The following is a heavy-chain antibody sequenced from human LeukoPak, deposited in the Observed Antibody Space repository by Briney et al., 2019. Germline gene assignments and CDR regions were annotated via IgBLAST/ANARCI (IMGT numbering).Heavy chain of an antibody. CDR2: IYYSGST. CDR3: ARDSGYCSSTSCYNWFDP. CDR1: GGSFSGYY. J-gene: IGHJ5*02. Sequence: SETLSLTCAVYGGSFSGYYWSWIRQPPGKGLEWIGYIYYSGSTNYNPSLKSRVTISVDTSKNQFSLKLSSVTAADTAVYYCARDSGYCSSTSCYNWFDPWGQGTLVTVSS. V-gene: IGHV4-59*01. D-gene: IGHD2-2*01.